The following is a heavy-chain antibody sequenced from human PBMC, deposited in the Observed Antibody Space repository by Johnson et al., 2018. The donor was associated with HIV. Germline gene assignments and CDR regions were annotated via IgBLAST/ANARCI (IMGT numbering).Heavy chain of an antibody. V-gene: IGHV3-7*01. D-gene: IGHD6-19*01. Sequence: LVESGGGLVQPGGSLRLSCAASGFTFSTYWMSWVRQAPGKGLEWVANIKQDGSEKYYVDSVKGRFTISRDNAKNSLYVQMSSLRAEDTAVYFCAGENLPGIAVYGGAFDIWGQGTMVTVSS. J-gene: IGHJ3*02. CDR3: AGENLPGIAVYGGAFDI. CDR1: GFTFSTYW. CDR2: IKQDGSEK.